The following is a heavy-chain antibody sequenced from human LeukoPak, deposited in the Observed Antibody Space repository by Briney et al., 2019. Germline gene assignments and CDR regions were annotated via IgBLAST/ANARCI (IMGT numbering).Heavy chain of an antibody. CDR3: ARGAPHDYYDSSGYPFDY. Sequence: PGGSLRLSCAASGFTFSSYCMSWVRQAPGTGLEWVSSISTSSTYIYYADSVQGRFTISRGNAKNSLYLQMNSLRAEDTAVYYCARGAPHDYYDSSGYPFDYWGQGTLVTVSS. V-gene: IGHV3-21*01. J-gene: IGHJ4*02. CDR2: ISTSSTYI. CDR1: GFTFSSYC. D-gene: IGHD3-22*01.